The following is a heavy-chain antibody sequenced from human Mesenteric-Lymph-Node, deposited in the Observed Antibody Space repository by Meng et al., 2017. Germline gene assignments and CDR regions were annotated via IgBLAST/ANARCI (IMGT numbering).Heavy chain of an antibody. J-gene: IGHJ6*02. CDR1: GGSISSGSYY. CDR3: ARDRIQLWFRDYYYGMDV. CDR2: IYTSGST. V-gene: IGHV4-61*02. D-gene: IGHD5-18*01. Sequence: LRLSCTVSGGSISSGSYYWSWIRQPAGKGLEWIGRIYTSGSTNYNPSLKSRVTISVDTSKNQFSLKLSSVTAADTAVYYCARDRIQLWFRDYYYGMDVWGQGTTVTVSS.